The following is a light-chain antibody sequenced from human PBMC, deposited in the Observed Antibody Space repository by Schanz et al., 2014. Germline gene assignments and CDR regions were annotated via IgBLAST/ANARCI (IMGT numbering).Light chain of an antibody. CDR2: GAS. CDR1: QSVDSDY. CDR3: QQYGRAPKT. J-gene: IGKJ1*01. V-gene: IGKV3-20*01. Sequence: EIVLTQSPGTLSLSPGERATLSCRASQSVDSDYLAWYQHKPGQAPRLLIYGASARATGIPARFSGSGSGTDFTLTISRLEPEDFAVYHCQQYGRAPKTFGQGTNVEIK.